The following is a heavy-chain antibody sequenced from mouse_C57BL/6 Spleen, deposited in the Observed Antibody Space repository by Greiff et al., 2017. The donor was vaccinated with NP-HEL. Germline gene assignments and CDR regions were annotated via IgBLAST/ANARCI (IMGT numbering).Heavy chain of an antibody. D-gene: IGHD1-2*01. J-gene: IGHJ2*01. CDR2: IDPSDSET. CDR3: ARGDYYGGRYYFDY. V-gene: IGHV1-52*01. CDR1: GYTFTSYW. Sequence: QVQLQQPGAELVRPGSSVKLSCKASGYTFTSYWMHWVKQRPIQGLEWIGNIDPSDSETHYNQKFKDKATLTVDKSSSTAYMQLSSLTSEDSAVYYCARGDYYGGRYYFDYWGQGTTLTVSS.